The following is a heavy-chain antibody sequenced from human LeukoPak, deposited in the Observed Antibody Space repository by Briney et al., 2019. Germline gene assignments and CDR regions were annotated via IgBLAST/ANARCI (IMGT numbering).Heavy chain of an antibody. J-gene: IGHJ4*02. Sequence: GGSLRLSCAASGFPFISYGMHWVRQAPGKGLEGVAVISYDGSNKYYADSVKGRFTISRDNSKNTLYLQMNSLRAEDTAVYYCAKSEAELGLYWGQGTLVTVSS. D-gene: IGHD1-26*01. CDR2: ISYDGSNK. V-gene: IGHV3-30*18. CDR1: GFPFISYG. CDR3: AKSEAELGLY.